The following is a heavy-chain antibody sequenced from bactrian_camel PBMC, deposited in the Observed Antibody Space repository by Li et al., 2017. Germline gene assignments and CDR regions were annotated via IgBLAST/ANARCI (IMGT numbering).Heavy chain of an antibody. Sequence: HVQLVESGGGSEQAGGSLRLSCTAPGFTANSCGVDWYRQAAGKQRGWVSSTVADGSTTYADSVKGRFTVSKDRATDTVYLQMNSLKPEDTAMYSCKTVCDFDDVDYADYDHWDQGTQVTVS. V-gene: IGHV3S53*01. CDR2: TVADGST. CDR3: KTVCDFDDVDYADYDH. D-gene: IGHD4*01. J-gene: IGHJ4*01. CDR1: GFTANSCG.